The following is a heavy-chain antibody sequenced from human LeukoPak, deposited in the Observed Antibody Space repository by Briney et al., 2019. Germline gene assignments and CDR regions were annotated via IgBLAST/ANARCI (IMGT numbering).Heavy chain of an antibody. CDR1: GFTFSSYG. D-gene: IGHD3-10*01. V-gene: IGHV3-23*01. Sequence: PGGSLRLSCAASGFTFSSYGMSWVRQAPGKGLEWVSAISGSGGSTYYADSVKGRFTISRDNSKNTLYLQMNSLRAEDTAVYYCVSLFSGSYYRPDYWGQGTLVTVSS. CDR3: VSLFSGSYYRPDY. CDR2: ISGSGGST. J-gene: IGHJ4*02.